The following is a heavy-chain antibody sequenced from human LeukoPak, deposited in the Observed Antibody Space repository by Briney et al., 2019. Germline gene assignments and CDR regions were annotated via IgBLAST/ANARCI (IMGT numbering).Heavy chain of an antibody. CDR2: ISGSGAST. CDR3: AKRSIVVVITTEEYYFDY. D-gene: IGHD3-22*01. J-gene: IGHJ4*02. CDR1: GFTFSSYA. Sequence: GGSLRLPCAASGFTFSSYAMSWVRQAPGKGLEWVSAISGSGASTYYADSVKGRFTISRDNSKNTLYLQMNSLRAEDTAVYYRAKRSIVVVITTEEYYFDYWGQGTLVTVSS. V-gene: IGHV3-23*01.